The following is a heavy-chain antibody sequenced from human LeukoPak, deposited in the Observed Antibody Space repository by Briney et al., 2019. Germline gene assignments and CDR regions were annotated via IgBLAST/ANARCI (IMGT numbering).Heavy chain of an antibody. J-gene: IGHJ4*02. CDR1: GYTFTGHY. CDR2: INPNSGGT. V-gene: IGHV1-2*06. CDR3: ARAGDLGTAAALS. Sequence: ASVKVSCKASGYTFTGHYMHWVRQAPGQGLEWMGRINPNSGGTNYAQKFQGRITMTRDTSINTAYMELSGLRSDDTAAYYCARAGDLGTAAALSWGQGSLVTVSS. D-gene: IGHD6-13*01.